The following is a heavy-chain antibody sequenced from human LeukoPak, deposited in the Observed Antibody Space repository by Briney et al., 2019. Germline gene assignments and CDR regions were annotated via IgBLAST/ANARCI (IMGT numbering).Heavy chain of an antibody. Sequence: GGSLRLSCAASGFDFSGFYMHWVRQASGRGLEWVGLIRSKPSSYTTVYAASVKGRFVISRDDSENTAYLQMNSLKAEDTAVYYCTRQDCSGGSCSHVDSWGQGTLVTASS. V-gene: IGHV3-73*01. CDR3: TRQDCSGGSCSHVDS. CDR2: IRSKPSSYTT. CDR1: GFDFSGFY. J-gene: IGHJ4*02. D-gene: IGHD2-15*01.